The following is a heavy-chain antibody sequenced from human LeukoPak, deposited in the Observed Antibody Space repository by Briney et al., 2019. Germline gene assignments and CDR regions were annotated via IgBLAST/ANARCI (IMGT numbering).Heavy chain of an antibody. Sequence: GGSLRFSCAASGFTFSSYSMNWVRQAPGKGLEWVSSISSSSSYIYYADSVKGRFTISRDNAKNSLYLQMNSLRAEDTAVYYCATAPQGWNFEYWGQGTLVTVSS. D-gene: IGHD6-19*01. CDR2: ISSSSSYI. J-gene: IGHJ4*02. CDR1: GFTFSSYS. CDR3: ATAPQGWNFEY. V-gene: IGHV3-21*01.